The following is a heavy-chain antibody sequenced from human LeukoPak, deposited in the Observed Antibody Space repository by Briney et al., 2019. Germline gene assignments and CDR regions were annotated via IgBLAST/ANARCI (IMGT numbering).Heavy chain of an antibody. CDR2: MNPNSGDT. Sequence: ASVKVSCKASGYTFTSYDINWVRQATGQGLEWMGWMNPNSGDTGYAQKFQGRVTMTRNTSISTAYMELNSLRAEDTGVFYCARDVAYSAFDYWGQGTLVTVSS. D-gene: IGHD2-21*01. CDR3: ARDVAYSAFDY. CDR1: GYTFTSYD. J-gene: IGHJ4*02. V-gene: IGHV1-8*01.